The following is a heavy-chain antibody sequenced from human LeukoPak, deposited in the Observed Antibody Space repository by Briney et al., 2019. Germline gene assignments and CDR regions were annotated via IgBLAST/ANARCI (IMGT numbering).Heavy chain of an antibody. D-gene: IGHD3-22*01. CDR1: GGSISHSASY. V-gene: IGHV4-39*07. Sequence: SETLSLTCTVSGGSISHSASYWALIRQSPGKGLEWIATIYYRGNTYYNPSLKSRVTMSVDTSKNQFSLKLSSVTAADTAVYYCARSGYYDSSGYPYYWGQGTLVTVSS. J-gene: IGHJ4*02. CDR2: IYYRGNT. CDR3: ARSGYYDSSGYPYY.